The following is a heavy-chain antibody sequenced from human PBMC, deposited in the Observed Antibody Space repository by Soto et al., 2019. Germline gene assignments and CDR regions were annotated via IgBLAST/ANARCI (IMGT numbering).Heavy chain of an antibody. V-gene: IGHV1-69*01. CDR1: GGTFSSYA. Sequence: QVQLVQSGAEVKKPGSSVKVSCKASGGTFSSYAISWVRQAPGQGLEWMGGIIPIFGTANYAQKFQGRVTLNANESTSTAYMELRSLRSEDTAVYYCARGTAEAGPYYDYYGMDVWGQGTTVTVSS. D-gene: IGHD6-13*01. CDR2: IIPIFGTA. J-gene: IGHJ6*02. CDR3: ARGTAEAGPYYDYYGMDV.